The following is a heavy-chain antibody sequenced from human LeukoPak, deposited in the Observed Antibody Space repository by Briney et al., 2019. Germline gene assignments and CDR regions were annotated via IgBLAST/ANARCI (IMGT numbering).Heavy chain of an antibody. CDR3: ARVSSSWYQDWYFDL. J-gene: IGHJ2*01. Sequence: SETLSLTCTVSGDSMSYYYWSWIRQTPGKGLEWLGYMYYTGRTKYNPSLKSRVTFSLDMSKNQFSLKLSSVNAADTAVYYCARVSSSWYQDWYFDLWGRGTLVTVSS. D-gene: IGHD6-13*01. V-gene: IGHV4-59*12. CDR2: MYYTGRT. CDR1: GDSMSYYY.